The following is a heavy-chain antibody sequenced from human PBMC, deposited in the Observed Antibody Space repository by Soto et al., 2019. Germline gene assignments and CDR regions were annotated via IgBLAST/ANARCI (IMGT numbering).Heavy chain of an antibody. D-gene: IGHD6-19*01. J-gene: IGHJ5*02. Sequence: SETRSRTCTVSGAALSSGSYFYTWVRQPPGKGLEWLGYIYYSGGTNYTPSLQSRVTISLDKSKSQFSLRLISVTAADTAVYYCTRGQSDDNYFDPWGQGSL. CDR3: TRGQSDDNYFDP. V-gene: IGHV4-61*01. CDR1: GAALSSGSYF. CDR2: IYYSGGT.